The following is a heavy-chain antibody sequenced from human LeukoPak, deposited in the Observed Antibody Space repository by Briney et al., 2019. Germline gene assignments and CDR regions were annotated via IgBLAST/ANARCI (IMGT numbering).Heavy chain of an antibody. J-gene: IGHJ4*02. CDR1: GGSISSSSYY. Sequence: PSETLSLTCTVSGGSISSSSYYWSWMRQPPAKGLEWIGYIYYSGTKYHPSLKSRLTISVDTSKNQFSLKLSSVTAADTAVYFCARGTFWSGTYNGYYFDYWGQGTLVTVSS. CDR3: ARGTFWSGTYNGYYFDY. D-gene: IGHD3-3*01. CDR2: IYYSGT. V-gene: IGHV4-61*01.